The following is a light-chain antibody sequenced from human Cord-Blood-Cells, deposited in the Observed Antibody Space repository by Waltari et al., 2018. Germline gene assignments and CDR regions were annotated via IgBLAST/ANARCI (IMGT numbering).Light chain of an antibody. CDR3: MQALQTPRT. J-gene: IGKJ1*01. Sequence: DIVMTQSQLSMPVTPGEPASISCRSSQSLLHSNGYNYLDWYLQTPGQSPQLLIYLGSNRASGVPDRFSGSGSGTDFTLKISRVEAEDVGVYYCMQALQTPRTFGQGTKVEIK. CDR1: QSLLHSNGYNY. CDR2: LGS. V-gene: IGKV2-28*01.